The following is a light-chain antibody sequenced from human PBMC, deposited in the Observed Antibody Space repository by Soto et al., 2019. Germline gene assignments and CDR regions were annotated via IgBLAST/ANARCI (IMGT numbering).Light chain of an antibody. V-gene: IGLV2-8*01. CDR3: QSYDSSNRV. CDR2: EVS. CDR1: SSDVGGYNY. Sequence: QSALTQPPSASGSPGQSVTISCTGTSSDVGGYNYVSWYQQHPGKAPKLMIYEVSKRPSGVPDRFSGSKSGNTASLTVSGLQAEDEADYYCQSYDSSNRVFGGGTKLTVL. J-gene: IGLJ3*02.